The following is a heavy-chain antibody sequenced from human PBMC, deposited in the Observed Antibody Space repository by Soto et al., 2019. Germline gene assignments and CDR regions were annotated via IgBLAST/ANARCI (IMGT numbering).Heavy chain of an antibody. D-gene: IGHD5-18*01. J-gene: IGHJ5*02. CDR2: IYYSGST. Sequence: SETLSLTCSVSGGSINSGGYYWTWIRQHPGKGLEWIGSIYYSGSTYYNPSLKSRVTISVDTSKTQFSLKLSSVTAADTAVYYCARPKIQLWGNWFDPWGQGTLVTVSS. V-gene: IGHV4-39*01. CDR1: GGSINSGGYY. CDR3: ARPKIQLWGNWFDP.